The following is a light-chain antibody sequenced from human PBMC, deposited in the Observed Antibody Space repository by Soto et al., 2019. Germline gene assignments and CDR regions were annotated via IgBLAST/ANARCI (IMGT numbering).Light chain of an antibody. CDR1: SSNIGSNT. V-gene: IGLV1-44*01. J-gene: IGLJ3*02. Sequence: QPVLTQPPSASGTPGQRVTISCSGSSSNIGSNTVNWYQQLPGPAPKLLIYINNQRPSGVPDRFSGSKSGTSASLAISGLQSVDEADYYCGSYVGSKSFVFGGGTKLTVL. CDR3: GSYVGSKSFV. CDR2: INN.